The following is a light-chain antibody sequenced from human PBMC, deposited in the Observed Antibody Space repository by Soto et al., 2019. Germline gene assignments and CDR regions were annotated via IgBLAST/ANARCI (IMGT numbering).Light chain of an antibody. CDR3: QQYNNWHPLT. V-gene: IGKV3D-15*01. J-gene: IGKJ4*01. CDR1: QSVSSN. CDR2: DAS. Sequence: EIVMTQSPATLSVSPGERATLSCRASQSVSSNLAWYQQKPGQAPSLLIYDASTRATGIPARFSGSGSGTEFTLTISSLQSKDFAVYYCQQYNNWHPLTFGGGTKVDIK.